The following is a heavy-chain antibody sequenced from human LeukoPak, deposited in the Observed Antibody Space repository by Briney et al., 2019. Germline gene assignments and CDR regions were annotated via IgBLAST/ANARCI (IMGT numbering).Heavy chain of an antibody. J-gene: IGHJ4*02. Sequence: PSETLSLTCTVSGGSISSYYWSWIRQPPGKGLEWIGYIYYSGSTNYNPSLKSRVTISVDTSKNQFSLKLSSVTAADTAVYYCASNKLKYSSGWYDYWGQGTLVTVSS. V-gene: IGHV4-59*08. CDR1: GGSISSYY. CDR3: ASNKLKYSSGWYDY. D-gene: IGHD6-19*01. CDR2: IYYSGST.